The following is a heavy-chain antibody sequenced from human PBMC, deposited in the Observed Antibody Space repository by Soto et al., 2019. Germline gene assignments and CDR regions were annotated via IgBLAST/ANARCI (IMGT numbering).Heavy chain of an antibody. CDR1: GYGFTSYG. D-gene: IGHD1-26*01. V-gene: IGHV1-18*01. Sequence: ASVNVSCKASGYGFTSYGVNWVRQAPGQGLELMGWISAYNGNTNYAQKLQGRATMTTXXXXXXVXMELRNLRSDDTAYYYCSRDSGSYSAWFAPWG. J-gene: IGHJ5*02. CDR2: ISAYNGNT. CDR3: SRDSGSYSAWFAP.